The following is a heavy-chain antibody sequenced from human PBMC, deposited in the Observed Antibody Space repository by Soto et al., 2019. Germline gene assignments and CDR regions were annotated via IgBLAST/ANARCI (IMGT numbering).Heavy chain of an antibody. CDR1: GFTFSSYS. CDR2: ISSSSSTI. Sequence: EVQLVESGGGLVQPGGSLRLSCAASGFTFSSYSMNWVRQAPGKGLEWVSYISSSSSTIYYADSVKGRFTISRDNAKNSLYLQMNSLRAEDTAVYYCASDGGGLGYMDVWGKGTTVTVSS. J-gene: IGHJ6*03. CDR3: ASDGGGLGYMDV. D-gene: IGHD3-16*01. V-gene: IGHV3-48*01.